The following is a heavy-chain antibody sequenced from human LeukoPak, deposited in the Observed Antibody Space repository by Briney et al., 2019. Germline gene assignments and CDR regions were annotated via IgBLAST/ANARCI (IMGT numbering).Heavy chain of an antibody. CDR2: IYPGDSDT. V-gene: IGHV5-51*01. CDR3: ARGSVDIVATIGY. J-gene: IGHJ4*02. D-gene: IGHD5-12*01. CDR1: GYSFTSYW. Sequence: GESLKISCEGSGYSFTSYWIGWVRQMPGKGLEWMGIIYPGDSDTRYSPSFQGQVTISADKSISTAYLQWSSLKASDTAMYYCARGSVDIVATIGYWGQGTLVTVSS.